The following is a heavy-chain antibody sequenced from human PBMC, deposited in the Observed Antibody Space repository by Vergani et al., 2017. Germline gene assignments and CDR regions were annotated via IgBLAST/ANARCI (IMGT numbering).Heavy chain of an antibody. CDR1: GGSFSGYY. D-gene: IGHD6-19*01. J-gene: IGHJ4*02. CDR2: INHSGST. CDR3: ARHRGGWQLDY. Sequence: QVQLQQWGAGLLKPSETLSLSCAVYGGSFSGYYWGWIRQPPGKGLGWIGEINHSGSTSYNPSLKSRVTISVDTSKNHFSLTLSSVTAADTAVCYCARHRGGWQLDYWGQGTLVTVSS. V-gene: IGHV4-34*01.